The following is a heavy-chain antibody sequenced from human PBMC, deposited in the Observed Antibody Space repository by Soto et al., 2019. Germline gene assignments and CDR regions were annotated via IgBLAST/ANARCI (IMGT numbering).Heavy chain of an antibody. CDR2: INHSGST. Sequence: PSETLSLTCAVYGGSFSGYYWSWIRQPPGKGLEWIGEINHSGSTNYNPSLKSRVTISVDTSKNQFSLKLSSVTAADTAVYYCARVFIEAAGTQDWFDPWGQGTLVTVSS. D-gene: IGHD6-13*01. J-gene: IGHJ5*02. V-gene: IGHV4-34*01. CDR1: GGSFSGYY. CDR3: ARVFIEAAGTQDWFDP.